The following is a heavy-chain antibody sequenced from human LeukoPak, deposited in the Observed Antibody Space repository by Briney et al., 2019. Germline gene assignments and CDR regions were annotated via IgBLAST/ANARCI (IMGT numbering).Heavy chain of an antibody. V-gene: IGHV4-30-4*08. Sequence: PSETLSLTCTVSGSSISSGDYYWSWIRQPPGKGLEWIGYIYYGGSTYYNPSLKSRVTISVDTSKNQFSLKLSSVTAADTAVYYCARYYDFWSGLLANWFDPWGQGTLVTVSS. CDR1: GSSISSGDYY. CDR2: IYYGGST. J-gene: IGHJ5*02. CDR3: ARYYDFWSGLLANWFDP. D-gene: IGHD3-3*01.